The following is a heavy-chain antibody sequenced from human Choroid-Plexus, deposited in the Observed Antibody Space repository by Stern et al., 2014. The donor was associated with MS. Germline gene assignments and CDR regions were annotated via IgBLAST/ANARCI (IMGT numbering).Heavy chain of an antibody. D-gene: IGHD2/OR15-2a*01. V-gene: IGHV3-30*18. CDR2: VSYDGSNK. CDR1: GFTFGSCA. CDR3: AKDRQYLTYFFDH. J-gene: IGHJ5*02. Sequence: QVQLVESGGGVVQPGRPLRLSCVASGFTFGSCAMHWVRQAPGKGLEWGAGVSYDGSNKYYADSVKGRFTISRDNSQNTLYIQMSSLRPEDTAVYYCAKDRQYLTYFFDHWGQGSLVTVSS.